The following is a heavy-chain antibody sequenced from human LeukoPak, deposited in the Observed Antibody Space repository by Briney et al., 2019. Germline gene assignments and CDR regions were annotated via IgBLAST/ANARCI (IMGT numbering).Heavy chain of an antibody. Sequence: GGSLRLSCAASGFTFSSYSMNWVRQAPGKGLEWVSYISSSSSTIYYADSVKGRFTISRHNAKNSLYLQMNSLKASDTAMYYCARHHRAYCGGDCPLYYYMDVWGKGTTVTVSS. CDR3: ARHHRAYCGGDCPLYYYMDV. J-gene: IGHJ6*03. D-gene: IGHD2-21*02. CDR1: GFTFSSYS. CDR2: ISSSSSTI. V-gene: IGHV3-48*01.